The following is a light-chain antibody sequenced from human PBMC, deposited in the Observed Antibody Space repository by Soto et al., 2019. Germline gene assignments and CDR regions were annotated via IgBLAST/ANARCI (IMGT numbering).Light chain of an antibody. CDR3: QQYGMSPFT. CDR1: QSVSSN. J-gene: IGKJ4*01. V-gene: IGKV3-15*01. CDR2: GAS. Sequence: EVVRTQSPATLSMSPGERATLSCRASQSVSSNLAWYQQKPGQAPRLLIYGASSRATGIPARFSGSVSGTEFTLTISSLQSEDSAVYYCQQYGMSPFTFGGGTKVDI.